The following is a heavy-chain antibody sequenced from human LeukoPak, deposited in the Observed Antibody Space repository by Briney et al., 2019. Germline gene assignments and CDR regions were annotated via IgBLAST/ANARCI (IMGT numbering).Heavy chain of an antibody. CDR3: ARGRDGYRAAHFDY. Sequence: SETLSLTCTVSGGSISSGDYYWSWLRQHPGKGLEWIGYIYYSGSTYYNPSLKSRVTISVDTSKNQFSLKLSSVTAADTAVYYCARGRDGYRAAHFDYWGQGTLVTVSS. V-gene: IGHV4-31*03. CDR2: IYYSGST. J-gene: IGHJ4*02. D-gene: IGHD5-24*01. CDR1: GGSISSGDYY.